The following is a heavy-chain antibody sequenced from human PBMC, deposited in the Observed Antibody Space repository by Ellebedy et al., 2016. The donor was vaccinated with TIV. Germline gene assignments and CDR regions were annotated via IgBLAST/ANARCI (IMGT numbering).Heavy chain of an antibody. D-gene: IGHD5-24*01. J-gene: IGHJ4*02. Sequence: GESLKISCEASESTFNSYVMSWVRQAPGKGLEWVSSISTTDGTHYSDSVKGRFTISRDTPKNTLYLQMTSLIVEDTAVYYCATQLWNTEFWGQGTLVIVSS. CDR3: ATQLWNTEF. V-gene: IGHV3-23*01. CDR2: ISTTDGT. CDR1: ESTFNSYV.